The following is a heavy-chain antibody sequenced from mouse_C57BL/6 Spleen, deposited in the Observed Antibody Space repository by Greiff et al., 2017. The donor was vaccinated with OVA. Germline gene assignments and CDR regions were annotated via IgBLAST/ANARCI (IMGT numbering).Heavy chain of an antibody. J-gene: IGHJ1*03. V-gene: IGHV1-81*01. CDR2: IYPRSGNT. CDR3: ARFTTVVARYFDV. CDR1: GYTFTSYG. Sequence: LQESGAELARPGASVKLSCKASGYTFTSYGISWVKQRTGQGLEWIGEIYPRSGNTYYNEKFKGKATLTADKSSSTAYMELRSLTSEDSAVYFCARFTTVVARYFDVWGTGTTVTVSS. D-gene: IGHD1-1*01.